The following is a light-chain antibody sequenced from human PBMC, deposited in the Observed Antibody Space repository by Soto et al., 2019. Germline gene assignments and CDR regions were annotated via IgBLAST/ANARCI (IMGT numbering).Light chain of an antibody. CDR3: ASYTSISTFV. CDR2: EVN. V-gene: IGLV2-14*01. J-gene: IGLJ1*01. Sequence: HSVLTQPASVSGSPGQSITISCTGTSSDVCTYNYVSWYQQHPVKAPKLMIYEVNNLPSGVSNRFSASKSGNTASLTISGLQAEDEADYYCASYTSISTFVFGTGTKVTVL. CDR1: SSDVCTYNY.